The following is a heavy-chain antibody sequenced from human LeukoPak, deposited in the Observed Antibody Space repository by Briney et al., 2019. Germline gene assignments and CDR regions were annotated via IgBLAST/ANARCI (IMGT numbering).Heavy chain of an antibody. Sequence: SETLSLTCTVSGGSISSSSYYRGWIRQPPGKGLEWIGGIYYSGSTYYNPSLKSRVTISVDTSKNQFSLKLSSVTAADTAVYYCAREITWHMDVWGKGTTVTVSS. V-gene: IGHV4-39*07. CDR1: GGSISSSSYY. CDR2: IYYSGST. CDR3: AREITWHMDV. D-gene: IGHD1-14*01. J-gene: IGHJ6*03.